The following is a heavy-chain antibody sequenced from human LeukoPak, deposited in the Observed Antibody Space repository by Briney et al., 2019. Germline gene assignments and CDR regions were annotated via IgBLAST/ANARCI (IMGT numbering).Heavy chain of an antibody. V-gene: IGHV4-31*03. J-gene: IGHJ4*02. CDR2: IYYSGST. Sequence: SETLSLTCTVSGGSISSGGYYWSWIRQHPGKGLEWIGYIYYSGSTYYNPSLKSRVTISVDTSKNQFPLKLSSVTAADTAVYYCATGYMAVRPDYWGQGTLVTVSS. CDR3: ATGYMAVRPDY. D-gene: IGHD3-9*01. CDR1: GGSISSGGYY.